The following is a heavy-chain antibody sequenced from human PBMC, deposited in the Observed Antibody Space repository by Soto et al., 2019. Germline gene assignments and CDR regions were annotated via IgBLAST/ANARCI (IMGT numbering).Heavy chain of an antibody. V-gene: IGHV5-51*01. D-gene: IGHD2-21*01. CDR2: IDPGDSET. J-gene: IGHJ4*02. Sequence: GGSLQISCRGSGYIFDNYWIGWVRQKPGKGPEWMGRIDPGDSETRYTPSLNGHVTISVDTSLGFAYLQWSSLKASDTAMYFCVRLGNPGTVVAIDWGQGTPVTVSP. CDR1: GYIFDNYW. CDR3: VRLGNPGTVVAID.